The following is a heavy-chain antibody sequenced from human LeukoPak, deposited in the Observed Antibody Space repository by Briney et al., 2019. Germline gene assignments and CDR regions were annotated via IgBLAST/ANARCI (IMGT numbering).Heavy chain of an antibody. J-gene: IGHJ3*02. CDR2: ISSSSSTI. CDR3: AREQPPWGGRYAFDI. V-gene: IGHV3-48*02. CDR1: GFTFSSYS. Sequence: SGGSLRLSCAASGFTFSSYSMNWVRQAPGKGLEWVSYISSSSSTIYYADSVKGRFTISRDNAKNSLYLQMNSLRDEDTAVYYCAREQPPWGGRYAFDIWGQGTMVTVSS. D-gene: IGHD7-27*01.